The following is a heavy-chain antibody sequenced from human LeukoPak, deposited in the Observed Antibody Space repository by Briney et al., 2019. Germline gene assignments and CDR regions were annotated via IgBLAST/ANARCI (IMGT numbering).Heavy chain of an antibody. Sequence: ASVKVSCKASGYTFTGYYMHWVRQAPGQGLEWMGWINPNSGGTNYAQKFQGRVTVTRDTSISTAYMELSRLRSDDTAVYYCARAGHSSSWYPDFDYWGQGTLVTVSS. V-gene: IGHV1-2*02. CDR2: INPNSGGT. CDR3: ARAGHSSSWYPDFDY. D-gene: IGHD6-13*01. J-gene: IGHJ4*02. CDR1: GYTFTGYY.